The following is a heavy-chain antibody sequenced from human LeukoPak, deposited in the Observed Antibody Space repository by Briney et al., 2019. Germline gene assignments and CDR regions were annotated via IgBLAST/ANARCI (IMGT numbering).Heavy chain of an antibody. CDR1: GGSISSGDYY. D-gene: IGHD3-22*01. CDR3: ARDGYYYDRSGAFDI. Sequence: SETLSLTCTVSGGSISSGDYYWSWIRQPPGKGLEWIGYIYYSGSTYYNPSLKSRVTISLDTSKNQFSLKLSSVTAADTAVYYCARDGYYYDRSGAFDIWGQGTMVTVSS. J-gene: IGHJ3*02. V-gene: IGHV4-30-4*01. CDR2: IYYSGST.